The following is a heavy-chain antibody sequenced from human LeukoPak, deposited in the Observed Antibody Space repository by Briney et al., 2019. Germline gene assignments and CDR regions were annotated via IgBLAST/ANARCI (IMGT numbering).Heavy chain of an antibody. CDR2: IIPIFGTA. CDR1: GGTFTSYT. J-gene: IGHJ3*02. Sequence: GASVKLSCTASGGTFTSYTISWVRQAPGQGLEWMGGIIPIFGTANYAQKFQGRVTNTPDESTSPAYMELTSLRSEDTAVYYCAGGLCSTSCYSAFDIWGQGTMVTVSS. D-gene: IGHD2-2*02. CDR3: AGGLCSTSCYSAFDI. V-gene: IGHV1-69*13.